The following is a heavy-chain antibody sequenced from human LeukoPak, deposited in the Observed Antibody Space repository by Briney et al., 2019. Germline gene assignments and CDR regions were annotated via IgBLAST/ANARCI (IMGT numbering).Heavy chain of an antibody. V-gene: IGHV3-30-3*01. CDR3: ARELRYYYDSSGSPDAFDI. J-gene: IGHJ3*02. D-gene: IGHD3-22*01. CDR2: ISYDGSNK. Sequence: GGSLRLSCAASGFTFSSYAMHWVRQAPGKGLEWVAVISYDGSNKYYADSVKGRFTISRDNSKNTLYLQMNSLRAEDTAVYYCARELRYYYDSSGSPDAFDIWGQGTMVTVSS. CDR1: GFTFSSYA.